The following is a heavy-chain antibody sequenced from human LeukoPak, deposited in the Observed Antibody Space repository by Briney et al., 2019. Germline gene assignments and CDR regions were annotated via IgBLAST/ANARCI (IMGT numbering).Heavy chain of an antibody. Sequence: GGSLRLSCAASGFDLTTYAMTWIRQAPAKGLEWVSSIRIGGGGTYYADSVKGRFTISRDNSENTLHLQMNNLRVEDTARYFCARCMVLSQGWCDWFDPWGQGTLVTVSS. CDR3: ARCMVLSQGWCDWFDP. CDR1: GFDLTTYA. J-gene: IGHJ5*02. CDR2: IRIGGGGT. V-gene: IGHV3-23*01. D-gene: IGHD4/OR15-4a*01.